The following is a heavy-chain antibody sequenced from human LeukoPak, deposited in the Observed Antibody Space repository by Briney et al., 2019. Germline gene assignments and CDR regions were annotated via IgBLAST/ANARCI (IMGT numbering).Heavy chain of an antibody. V-gene: IGHV3-11*04. D-gene: IGHD3-10*01. CDR1: GFTFSDYY. J-gene: IGHJ4*02. CDR2: ISSSGNII. CDR3: ARADYYDSGSFYPLNF. Sequence: GGSLRLSCAASGFTFSDYYMNWVRQAPGKGLEWVSSISSSGNIIYYADSVRGRFTISRDNAKNSLYLQMNSLRAEDTAVFYCARADYYDSGSFYPLNFWGQGTLVTVSS.